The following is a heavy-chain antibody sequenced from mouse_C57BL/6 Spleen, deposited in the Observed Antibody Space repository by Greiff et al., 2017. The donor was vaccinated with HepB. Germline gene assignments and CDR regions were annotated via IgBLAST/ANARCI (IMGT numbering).Heavy chain of an antibody. CDR2: IYPGDGDT. Sequence: VQLQQSGPELVKPGASVKISCKASGYAFSSSWMNWVKQRPGKGLEWIGRIYPGDGDTNYNGKFKGKATLTADKSSSTAYMQLSSLTSEDSAVYFFARLNYSNIWYFDVWGTGTTVTVSS. CDR1: GYAFSSSW. D-gene: IGHD2-5*01. CDR3: ARLNYSNIWYFDV. J-gene: IGHJ1*03. V-gene: IGHV1-82*01.